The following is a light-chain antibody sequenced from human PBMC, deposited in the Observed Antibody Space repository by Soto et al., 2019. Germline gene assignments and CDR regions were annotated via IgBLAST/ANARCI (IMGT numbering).Light chain of an antibody. Sequence: QSVLTQPPSASGSPGQSVTISCTGTSSDVGGYNYVSWYQQHPGKAPKLMIYEVSKRPSGVPDRFSGSKSGNTASLTVSGLQAEDEADHYPPSYARSPNAVFGGAPNVTVL. J-gene: IGLJ2*01. CDR2: EVS. V-gene: IGLV2-8*01. CDR3: PSYARSPNAV. CDR1: SSDVGGYNY.